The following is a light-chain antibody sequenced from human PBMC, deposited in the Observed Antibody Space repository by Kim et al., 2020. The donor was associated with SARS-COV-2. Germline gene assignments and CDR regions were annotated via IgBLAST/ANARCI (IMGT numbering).Light chain of an antibody. CDR1: QAITGY. Sequence: DIQMTQSPSSLSASVGDRVTITCRASQAITGYVNWYQQKPGKAPKLLIYGVSSLQSGVPSRFVGSGSGTDFALTISGLEPEDFATYYCQETFTSPPYIFGRGTKLEI. V-gene: IGKV1-39*01. CDR2: GVS. J-gene: IGKJ2*01. CDR3: QETFTSPPYI.